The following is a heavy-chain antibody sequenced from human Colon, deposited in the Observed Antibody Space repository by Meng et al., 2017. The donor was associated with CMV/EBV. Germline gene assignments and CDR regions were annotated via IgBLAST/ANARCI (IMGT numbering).Heavy chain of an antibody. V-gene: IGHV3-21*01. CDR3: VRGGRIMYQMHSPY. CDR2: IVTTGSAV. D-gene: IGHD2/OR15-2a*01. J-gene: IGHJ4*02. CDR1: GFTLSTYG. Sequence: GGSLRLSCAASGFTLSTYGMSWVRQAPGRGLEWVASIVTTGSAVYYADSVKGRFTISRDNAKNSLYLQMNSLRPEDTAVYYCVRGGRIMYQMHSPYWGQGTLVTVSS.